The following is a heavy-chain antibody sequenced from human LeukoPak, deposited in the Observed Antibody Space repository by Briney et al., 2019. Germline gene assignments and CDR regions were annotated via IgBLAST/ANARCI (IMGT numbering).Heavy chain of an antibody. V-gene: IGHV1-24*01. J-gene: IGHJ4*02. CDR1: GYTLTVRS. Sequence: ASVKVSCKVSGYTLTVRSMHWVRQAPGKGLEWMGGFDPGHGETVYAQKFQGRLTMTEDTSTDTAYMELSSLRSDGTAVYYCATDVGQLWLCFDRWGQGTLVTVSS. D-gene: IGHD2-8*02. CDR3: ATDVGQLWLCFDR. CDR2: FDPGHGET.